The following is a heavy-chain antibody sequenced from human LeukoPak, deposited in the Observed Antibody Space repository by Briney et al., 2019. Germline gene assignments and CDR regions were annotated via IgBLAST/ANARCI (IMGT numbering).Heavy chain of an antibody. Sequence: GGSLRLSCAASGFTFSSHEMNWVRQAPGKGLEWVSYITSGGSTIYYSDSVKGRFIISRDDAKNSLYLQMNSLRAEDTAIYYCARAKYSSRWSLDYWGQGALVTVSS. CDR3: ARAKYSSRWSLDY. CDR2: ITSGGSTI. J-gene: IGHJ4*02. D-gene: IGHD6-13*01. V-gene: IGHV3-48*03. CDR1: GFTFSSHE.